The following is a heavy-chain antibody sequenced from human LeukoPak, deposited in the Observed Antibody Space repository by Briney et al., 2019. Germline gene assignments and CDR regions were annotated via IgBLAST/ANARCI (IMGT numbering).Heavy chain of an antibody. Sequence: SETLSLTCTVSGGSISSSPYYWGWIRQPPGKGLEWIGRIYTSGSTNYNPSLKSRVTMSVDTSKNQFSLKLSSVTAADTAVYYCAREGVRGSGSYYNADFDYWGQGTLVTVSS. CDR2: IYTSGST. J-gene: IGHJ4*02. V-gene: IGHV4-39*07. D-gene: IGHD3-10*01. CDR1: GGSISSSPYY. CDR3: AREGVRGSGSYYNADFDY.